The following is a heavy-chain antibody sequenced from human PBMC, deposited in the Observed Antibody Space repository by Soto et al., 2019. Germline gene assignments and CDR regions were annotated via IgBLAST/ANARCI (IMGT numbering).Heavy chain of an antibody. CDR2: IFYNGNT. V-gene: IGHV4-39*01. CDR3: ARHRYGYGLDV. J-gene: IGHJ6*02. CDR1: GASISSSDYY. D-gene: IGHD3-9*01. Sequence: QLQLQEPGPGLLKPSETLSLTCTVSGASISSSDYYWGWIRQPPGKGLEWIGSIFYNGNTYYSPSLKRRLTISRDTSKSQFSLKLSSVTAADTAVYFCARHRYGYGLDVWGQGTTVTVS.